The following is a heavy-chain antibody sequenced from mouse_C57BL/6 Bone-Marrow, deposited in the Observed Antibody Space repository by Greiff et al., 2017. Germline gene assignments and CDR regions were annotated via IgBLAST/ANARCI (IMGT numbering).Heavy chain of an antibody. CDR2: IYPRSGNT. J-gene: IGHJ2*01. Sequence: QVQLKESGAELARPGASVKLSCKASGYTFTSYGISWVKQRTGQGLEWIGEIYPRSGNTYYNEKFKGKATLTADKSSSTAYMELRSLTSEDSAVYFCASSRYYFDYWGQGTTLPASS. CDR3: ASSRYYFDY. V-gene: IGHV1-81*01. CDR1: GYTFTSYG.